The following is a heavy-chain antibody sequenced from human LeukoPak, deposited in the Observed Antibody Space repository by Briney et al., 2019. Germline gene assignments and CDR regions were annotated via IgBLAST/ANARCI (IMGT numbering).Heavy chain of an antibody. CDR2: MSPNSGDT. Sequence: ASVKVSCKASGYTFTSYDFNWVRQATGQRPEWMGWMSPNSGDTGYAQKFQDRVTMTRNTSISTAYMELSSLRSDDTAVYYCARGAEYLGYSTNYYYYGMDVWGQGTTVTVSS. J-gene: IGHJ6*02. V-gene: IGHV1-8*01. CDR1: GYTFTSYD. CDR3: ARGAEYLGYSTNYYYYGMDV. D-gene: IGHD2-21*01.